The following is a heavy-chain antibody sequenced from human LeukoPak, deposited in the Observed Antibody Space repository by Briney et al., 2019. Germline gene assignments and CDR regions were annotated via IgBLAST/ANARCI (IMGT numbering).Heavy chain of an antibody. J-gene: IGHJ4*02. Sequence: PGGSLRLSCAASGFTFGSYDMKWVRQAPGKGLEWVSHISSSSTNIHYADSVKGRFTISRDNAKSSLYLQMNSLRGEDTAVYYCAGAPNGAGIRFDYWGQGTLVTISS. CDR2: ISSSSTNI. D-gene: IGHD3-10*01. V-gene: IGHV3-48*01. CDR1: GFTFGSYD. CDR3: AGAPNGAGIRFDY.